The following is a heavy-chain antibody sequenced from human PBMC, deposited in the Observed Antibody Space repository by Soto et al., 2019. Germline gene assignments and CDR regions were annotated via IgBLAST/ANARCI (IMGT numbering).Heavy chain of an antibody. J-gene: IGHJ5*02. CDR1: GYTFTSYA. Sequence: QVQLVQSGAEVKKPGASVKVSCKASGYTFTSYAMHWVRQAPGQRLEWMGWINAGNGNTKYSQKFQGRVTITRDTSASTAYMELSSLRSEDTAVYYCARDLRYGGEWFDPWGQGTLVTVSS. V-gene: IGHV1-3*01. CDR2: INAGNGNT. CDR3: ARDLRYGGEWFDP. D-gene: IGHD2-21*01.